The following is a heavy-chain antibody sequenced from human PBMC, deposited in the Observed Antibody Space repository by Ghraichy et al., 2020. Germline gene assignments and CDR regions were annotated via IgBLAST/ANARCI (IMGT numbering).Heavy chain of an antibody. J-gene: IGHJ6*02. V-gene: IGHV4-30-2*01. Sequence: SETLSLTCTVSGASISSGPYSWTWVRQPPGKGLEWIGYTYHSGSAFYTPSLKSRLSISVDRSRNQFSLQLFSGTAADTAVYFCAILASSGVDVWGPGTTVTVTS. CDR2: TYHSGSA. CDR1: GASISSGPYS. CDR3: AILASSGVDV. D-gene: IGHD3-3*01.